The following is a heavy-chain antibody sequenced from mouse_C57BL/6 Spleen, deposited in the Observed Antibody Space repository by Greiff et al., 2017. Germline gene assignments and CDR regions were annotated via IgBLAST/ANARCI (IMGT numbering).Heavy chain of an antibody. CDR3: LYGNWGY. V-gene: IGHV1-26*01. Sequence: QLQQSGPELVKPGASVKISCKASGYTFTDYYMNWVKQSHGKSLEWIGDINPNNGGTSYNQKFKGKATLTVDKSSSTAYMELRSLTSEDSAVYYCLYGNWGYWGQGTTRTVSS. J-gene: IGHJ2*01. D-gene: IGHD2-1*01. CDR1: GYTFTDYY. CDR2: INPNNGGT.